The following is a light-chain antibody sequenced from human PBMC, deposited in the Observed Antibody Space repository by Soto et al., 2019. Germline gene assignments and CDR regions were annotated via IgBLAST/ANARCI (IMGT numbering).Light chain of an antibody. V-gene: IGLV2-14*03. CDR1: SSDVGAYNH. J-gene: IGLJ2*01. CDR2: DVT. CDR3: SSHASGSTLI. Sequence: QSALTQPASVSGSPGQSITISCTGTSSDVGAYNHVSWYQQHPGKAPKVMIYDVTNRPSGVSNRFSGSRSGNTASLTISGLQAEDEADYYCSSHASGSTLIFGGGTKLTVX.